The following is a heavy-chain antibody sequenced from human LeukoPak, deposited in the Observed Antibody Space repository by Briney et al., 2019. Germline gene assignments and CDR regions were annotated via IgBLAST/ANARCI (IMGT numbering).Heavy chain of an antibody. Sequence: GGSLRLSCAVSGFTFSSYSMTWVRQAPGKGLEWVSYISSTSSTVYYADSVKGRFTISRDNAKNSLYLQMNSLRAEDTAVYYCARDGRGLGNYFDYWGQGTLVTVSS. CDR1: GFTFSSYS. J-gene: IGHJ4*02. D-gene: IGHD3-10*01. V-gene: IGHV3-48*01. CDR3: ARDGRGLGNYFDY. CDR2: ISSTSSTV.